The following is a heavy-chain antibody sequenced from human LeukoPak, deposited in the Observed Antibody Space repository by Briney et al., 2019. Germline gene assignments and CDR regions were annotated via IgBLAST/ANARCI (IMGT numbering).Heavy chain of an antibody. CDR2: ISYDGSNK. Sequence: GGSLRLSCAASGFTFSSYGMHWVRQAPGKGLEWVAVISYDGSNKYYADSVKGRFTISRDNSKNTLYLQMNSLRAEDTAVYYSVGELLPYYGMDVWGQGTTVTVSS. CDR1: GFTFSSYG. J-gene: IGHJ6*02. D-gene: IGHD3-10*01. CDR3: VGELLPYYGMDV. V-gene: IGHV3-30*03.